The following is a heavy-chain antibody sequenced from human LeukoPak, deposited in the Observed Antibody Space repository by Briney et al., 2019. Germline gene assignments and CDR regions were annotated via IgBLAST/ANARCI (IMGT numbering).Heavy chain of an antibody. CDR3: ARDPRGSGSYYVSAFDI. V-gene: IGHV3-48*01. CDR1: GFTFSSYS. Sequence: PGGSLRLSCTASGFTFSSYSMNWVRQAPGKGLEWVSYISSSSTIYYADSVKDRFTVSRDNVQNSLYPQMNSLRAEDTAVYHCARDPRGSGSYYVSAFDIWGQGTVVTVSS. D-gene: IGHD3-10*01. J-gene: IGHJ3*02. CDR2: ISSSSTI.